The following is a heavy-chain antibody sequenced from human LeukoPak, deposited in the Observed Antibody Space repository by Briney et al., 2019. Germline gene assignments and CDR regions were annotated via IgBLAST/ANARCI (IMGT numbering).Heavy chain of an antibody. CDR1: GGSISSGSYY. J-gene: IGHJ6*03. D-gene: IGHD3-10*01. CDR3: ARVGHYYGSGSYYIPNYYYMDV. V-gene: IGHV4-61*10. Sequence: SQTLSLTCTVSGGSISSGSYYWSWIRQPAGKGLEWNGYIYYSGSTNYNPSLKSRVTISVDTSKNQFSLKLSSVTAADTAVYYCARVGHYYGSGSYYIPNYYYMDVWGKGTTVTISS. CDR2: IYYSGST.